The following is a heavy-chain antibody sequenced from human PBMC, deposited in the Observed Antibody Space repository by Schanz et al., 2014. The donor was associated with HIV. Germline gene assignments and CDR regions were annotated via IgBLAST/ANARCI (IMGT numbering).Heavy chain of an antibody. Sequence: QVQLVQSGAGVKKPGASVKVSCKTSGYTFTGYFMHWVRQAPGQGPVWMGAIIPFTGSSNYAQEFQGRVTITADDSTSTAYMDLSSLTSEDTAVYYCAREKGVGTATLDAFDIWGQGTMVTVSS. CDR1: GYTFTGYF. CDR2: IIPFTGSS. CDR3: AREKGVGTATLDAFDI. V-gene: IGHV1-69*01. J-gene: IGHJ3*02. D-gene: IGHD1-26*01.